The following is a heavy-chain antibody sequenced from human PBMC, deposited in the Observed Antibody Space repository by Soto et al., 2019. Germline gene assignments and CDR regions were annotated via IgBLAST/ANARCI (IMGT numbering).Heavy chain of an antibody. D-gene: IGHD4-17*01. CDR1: GDSIRSYY. CDR3: ARSAIRYGDYASWYFDL. Sequence: QVQLQESGPGLVKPSETLSLTCTVSGDSIRSYYWSWIRQPPGKGLEWIGYIYDSGSTNYNPSLKSRVTISVDASKNQFSLKFTSVTAADMAVYFCARSAIRYGDYASWYFDLWGRGTLVNVS. V-gene: IGHV4-59*01. CDR2: IYDSGST. J-gene: IGHJ2*01.